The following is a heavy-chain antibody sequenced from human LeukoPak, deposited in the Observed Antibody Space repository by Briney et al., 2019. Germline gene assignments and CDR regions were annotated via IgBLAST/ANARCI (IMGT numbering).Heavy chain of an antibody. CDR1: GFTFGIYA. J-gene: IGHJ6*03. D-gene: IGHD2-15*01. Sequence: PGGSLRLSCAASGFTFGIYAMSWVRQAPGQGLDWVSAISARDGSTYYADSVKGRFTISRDNSKNTLYLQMNSLRAEDTAVYYCAPSLELFLDYYYYYMDVWGKGTTVTVSS. V-gene: IGHV3-23*01. CDR3: APSLELFLDYYYYYMDV. CDR2: ISARDGST.